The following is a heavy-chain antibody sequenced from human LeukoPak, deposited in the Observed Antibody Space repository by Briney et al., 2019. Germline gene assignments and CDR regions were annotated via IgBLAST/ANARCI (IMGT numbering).Heavy chain of an antibody. D-gene: IGHD3-3*01. CDR2: ISGSGGST. CDR1: GFTFSSYA. Sequence: PGGSLRLSCAASGFTFSSYAMSWVRQAPGKGLEWVSAISGSGGSTYYADSVKGRFTISRDNSKNTLYLQMNSLRAEDTAVYYCANTYDFWSGYLGFLNYWGQGTLVTVSS. V-gene: IGHV3-23*01. CDR3: ANTYDFWSGYLGFLNY. J-gene: IGHJ4*02.